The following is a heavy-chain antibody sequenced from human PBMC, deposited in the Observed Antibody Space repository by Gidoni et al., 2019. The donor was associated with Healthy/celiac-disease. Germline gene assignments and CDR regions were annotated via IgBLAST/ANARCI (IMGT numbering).Heavy chain of an antibody. J-gene: IGHJ4*02. CDR2: IYYSGST. D-gene: IGHD3-22*01. Sequence: QVQLQESGPGLVKPSETLSLTCTVSGGSICSYYWSWIRQPPGKGLEWIGYIYYSGSTNYNPSLKSRVTISVDTSKNQFSLKLSSVTAADTAVYYCAREVRYYYDSSGYSHFDYWGQGTLVTVSS. CDR1: GGSICSYY. CDR3: AREVRYYYDSSGYSHFDY. V-gene: IGHV4-59*01.